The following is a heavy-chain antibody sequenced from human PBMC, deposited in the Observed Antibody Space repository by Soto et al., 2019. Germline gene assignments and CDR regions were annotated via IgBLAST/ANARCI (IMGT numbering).Heavy chain of an antibody. J-gene: IGHJ6*02. CDR3: ARQGGYYYYGMDV. D-gene: IGHD2-15*01. V-gene: IGHV5-10-1*03. Sequence: DVQLVQSGAEVKKPGESLTISCKTSGYSFNTYWISWVRQVPGKGLEWMGRIDPGDSNTNYSPSFQGHVTLSVDKSIGTAYLQWSSLKASDTATYYCARQGGYYYYGMDVWGQGTAVTVSS. CDR2: IDPGDSNT. CDR1: GYSFNTYW.